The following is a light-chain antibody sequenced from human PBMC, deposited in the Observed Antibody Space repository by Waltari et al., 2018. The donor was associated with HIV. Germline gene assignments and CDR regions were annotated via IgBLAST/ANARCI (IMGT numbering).Light chain of an antibody. CDR1: SSNLGNNT. CDR3: ASWDDRRNGDV. CDR2: RCN. V-gene: IGLV1-44*01. J-gene: IGLJ1*01. Sequence: HSVLPPPPSASGTPWQRVTLSCSGRSSNLGNNTENWYHHTPGTAPQLLISRCNQRPSGVPDRFSGSKSGTSAPRAISGRQSEDEADYYCASWDDRRNGDVVGTGTKVTVL.